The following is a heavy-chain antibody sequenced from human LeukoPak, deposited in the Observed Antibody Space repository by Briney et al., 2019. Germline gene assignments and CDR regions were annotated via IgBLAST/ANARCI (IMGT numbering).Heavy chain of an antibody. J-gene: IGHJ4*02. CDR1: GGSFSGYY. Sequence: PSETLSLTCAVYGGSFSGYYWNWIRQPPGKGLEWIGEINHSGSTHYNPSLKSRVTMSVDTSKNQFSMELSSVTAADTAVYYCARDETTPLPGAYWGQGTLVTVSS. D-gene: IGHD1-14*01. CDR2: INHSGST. V-gene: IGHV4-34*01. CDR3: ARDETTPLPGAY.